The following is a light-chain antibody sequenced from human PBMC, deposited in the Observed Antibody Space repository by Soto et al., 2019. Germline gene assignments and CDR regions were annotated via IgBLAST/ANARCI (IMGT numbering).Light chain of an antibody. CDR3: QQYNNWPPLA. CDR1: QSVSRN. CDR2: GAS. Sequence: EIVMTQSPATLSVTPGERVTLSCRASQSVSRNLAWYQQIPGQAPRLLIYGASTRAAGIPARFSGSGSGTEFTLTISLLQSEDFAVYYCQQYNNWPPLAFGGGTKVEI. J-gene: IGKJ4*01. V-gene: IGKV3-15*01.